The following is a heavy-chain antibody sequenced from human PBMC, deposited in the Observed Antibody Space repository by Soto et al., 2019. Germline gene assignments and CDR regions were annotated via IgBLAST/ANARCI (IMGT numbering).Heavy chain of an antibody. D-gene: IGHD6-13*01. V-gene: IGHV4-59*01. Sequence: PSETLSLTCTVSGGSISSYYWSWIRQPPGKGLEWIGYIYYSGSTNYNPSLKSRVTISVDTSKNQFSLKLSSVTAADTAVYYCARVFPWAAAGHDAFDIWGQGTMVTVSS. CDR2: IYYSGST. CDR1: GGSISSYY. J-gene: IGHJ3*02. CDR3: ARVFPWAAAGHDAFDI.